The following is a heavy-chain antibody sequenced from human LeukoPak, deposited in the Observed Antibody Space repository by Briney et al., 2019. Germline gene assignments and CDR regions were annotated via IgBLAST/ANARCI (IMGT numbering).Heavy chain of an antibody. CDR2: ISYDGSNK. J-gene: IGHJ4*02. D-gene: IGHD6-13*01. CDR3: AKSGTAAAGRDFDY. CDR1: GFTFSSYG. Sequence: PGGSLRLSCAASGFTFSSYGMHWVRQAPGKGLEWVAVISYDGSNKYYADSVKGRFTISRDNSKNTLYLQMNSLRAEDTAVYYCAKSGTAAAGRDFDYWGQGTLVTVSS. V-gene: IGHV3-30*18.